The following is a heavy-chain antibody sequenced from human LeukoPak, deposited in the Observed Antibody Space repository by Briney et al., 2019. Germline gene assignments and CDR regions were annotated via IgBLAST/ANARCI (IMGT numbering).Heavy chain of an antibody. Sequence: ASVKVSCKASGYTFTGYYIHWVRQAPGQGLEWMGRINPNNGGTNYAQKFQGRVTMTRDMPMSTAYMELSRLRSVDTAVYYCARLIGSSSWHSNWFDPWGQGTLVTVSS. CDR2: INPNNGGT. J-gene: IGHJ5*02. V-gene: IGHV1-2*06. CDR3: ARLIGSSSWHSNWFDP. D-gene: IGHD6-13*01. CDR1: GYTFTGYY.